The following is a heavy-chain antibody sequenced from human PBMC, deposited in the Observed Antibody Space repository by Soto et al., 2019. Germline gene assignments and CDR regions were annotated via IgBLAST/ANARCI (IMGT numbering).Heavy chain of an antibody. CDR3: AKRHSSGWYNYYYGMDV. J-gene: IGHJ6*02. Sequence: GGSLRLSCAASGFTFSTYWMSWVRQAPGKGLEWVANIKPDGSEKWYVGSVKGRFIISRDNSKNTLYLQMNSLRAEDTAVYYCAKRHSSGWYNYYYGMDVWGQGTTVTVSS. V-gene: IGHV3-7*05. D-gene: IGHD6-19*01. CDR2: IKPDGSEK. CDR1: GFTFSTYW.